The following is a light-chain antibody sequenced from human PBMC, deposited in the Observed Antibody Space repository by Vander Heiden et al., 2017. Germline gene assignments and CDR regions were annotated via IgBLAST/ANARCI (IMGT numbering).Light chain of an antibody. Sequence: QSVLTQPPSVPAAPGQKVTIPCSGSSPNIGNNYVSWYQQLPGTAPKLLIYDNNKRPSGIPDRFSGSKSGTSATLGITGLQTGDEADYYCGTWDSSLSAGRVFGGGTKLTVL. J-gene: IGLJ2*01. CDR3: GTWDSSLSAGRV. V-gene: IGLV1-51*01. CDR1: SPNIGNNY. CDR2: DNN.